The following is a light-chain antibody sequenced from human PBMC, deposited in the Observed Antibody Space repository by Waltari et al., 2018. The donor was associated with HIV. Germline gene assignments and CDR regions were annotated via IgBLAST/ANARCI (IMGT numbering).Light chain of an antibody. CDR1: NSTIGAGFA. CDR3: QSYDSRLSGSVV. CDR2: DNN. J-gene: IGLJ2*01. V-gene: IGLV1-40*01. Sequence: QSALTQPPSVSGAPGQSVTISCSGSNSTIGAGFAVHWYKQVPGTAPRLLIYDNNNRPSGVPDRFSGSKSGTSASLAINGLQSEDEADYYCQSYDSRLSGSVVFGGGTKVTVL.